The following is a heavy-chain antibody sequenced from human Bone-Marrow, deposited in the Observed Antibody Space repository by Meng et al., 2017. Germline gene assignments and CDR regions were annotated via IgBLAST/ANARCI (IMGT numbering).Heavy chain of an antibody. Sequence: QVQLQESGPGLVKPSGTLSLTCGVSGASVSSGYWWTWVRQPPGKGLEWIGEFHHSGTTNYNPSLRSRVTISVDTSNSQFSLKLSSVTAADTAVYYCAREWGTLATAADDYWGQGTLVTVSS. V-gene: IGHV4-4*02. D-gene: IGHD6-13*01. J-gene: IGHJ4*02. CDR2: FHHSGTT. CDR3: AREWGTLATAADDY. CDR1: GASVSSGYW.